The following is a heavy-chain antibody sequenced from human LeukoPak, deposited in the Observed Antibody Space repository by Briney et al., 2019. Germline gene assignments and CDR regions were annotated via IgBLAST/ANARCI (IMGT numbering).Heavy chain of an antibody. CDR1: GYTFTSYD. V-gene: IGHV1-8*01. CDR2: MNPNSGNT. Sequence: ASVKVSCKASGYTFTSYDINWVRQATGQGLEWMGWMNPNSGNTGYAQKFQGRVTMTRNTSISTAYMELSSLRSEDTAVYYCARVVSSTKNYYYGMDVWGQGTTVTVSS. J-gene: IGHJ6*02. D-gene: IGHD2-2*01. CDR3: ARVVSSTKNYYYGMDV.